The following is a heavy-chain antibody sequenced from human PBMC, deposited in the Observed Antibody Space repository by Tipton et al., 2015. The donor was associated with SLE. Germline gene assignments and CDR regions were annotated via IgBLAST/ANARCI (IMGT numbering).Heavy chain of an antibody. CDR1: GFTFTSYG. D-gene: IGHD6-19*01. CDR3: AIAVAGTLFFDY. CDR2: ISAYNGNT. V-gene: IGHV1-18*01. J-gene: IGHJ4*02. Sequence: QLVQSGAEVKKPGASVKVSCKASGFTFTSYGISWVRQAPGQGLEWMGWISAYNGNTDYAQKLQGRVTMTTDTSTSTAYMELRSLRSEDTAVYYCAIAVAGTLFFDYWGQGTLVTVSS.